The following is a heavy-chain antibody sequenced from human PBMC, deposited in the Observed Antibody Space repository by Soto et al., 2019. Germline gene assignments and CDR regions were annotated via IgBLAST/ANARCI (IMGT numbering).Heavy chain of an antibody. CDR1: GASMNNDSYY. Sequence: SETLSLTCSDSGASMNNDSYYWGWIRQPPGKGLEWIGTIYYTGNTFYNPSLRSRVTISVDTSKNQLSLKLTSLTVADTAVYYCARPRWKDGIKWGRGILVTVSS. D-gene: IGHD1-20*01. J-gene: IGHJ4*02. CDR2: IYYTGNT. V-gene: IGHV4-39*01. CDR3: ARPRWKDGIK.